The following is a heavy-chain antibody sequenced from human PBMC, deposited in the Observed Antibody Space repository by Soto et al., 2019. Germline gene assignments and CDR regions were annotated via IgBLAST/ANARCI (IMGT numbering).Heavy chain of an antibody. CDR2: ISYDGSNK. D-gene: IGHD1-1*01. J-gene: IGHJ6*02. Sequence: GGSLRLSCAASGFTFSSYGMHWVRQAPGKGLEWVAVISYDGSNKYYADSVKGRFTISRDNSKNTLYLQMNSLRAEDTAVYYCAKDGTYDPAVYYYYGMDVWGQGTTVTVSS. V-gene: IGHV3-30*18. CDR1: GFTFSSYG. CDR3: AKDGTYDPAVYYYYGMDV.